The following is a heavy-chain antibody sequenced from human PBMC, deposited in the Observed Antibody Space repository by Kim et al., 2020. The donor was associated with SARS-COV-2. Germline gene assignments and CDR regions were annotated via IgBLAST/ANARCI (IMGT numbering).Heavy chain of an antibody. Sequence: ASVKVSCKASGYTFTSYDINWVRQATGQGLEWMGWMKPNSGNTGYAQKFQGRVTMTRNTSISTAYMELSSLRSEDTAVYYCARGSVSGDYVDYWGQGTLVTFSS. CDR2: MKPNSGNT. CDR1: GYTFTSYD. D-gene: IGHD1-20*01. J-gene: IGHJ4*02. CDR3: ARGSVSGDYVDY. V-gene: IGHV1-8*01.